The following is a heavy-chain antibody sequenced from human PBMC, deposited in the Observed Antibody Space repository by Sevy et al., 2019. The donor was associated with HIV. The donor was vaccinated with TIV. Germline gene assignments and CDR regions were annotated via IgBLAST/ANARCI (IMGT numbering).Heavy chain of an antibody. D-gene: IGHD5-12*01. V-gene: IGHV3-30*18. Sequence: GGSLRLSCAASGFTFSDYGMHWVRQAPGKGLEWVVVISYDGSKKYYADSVKGRFTISRDNSKNTLYLQMNSLRAEDTAVYYCAKDQRWLQSYYYYGMDVWGQGTTVTVSS. J-gene: IGHJ6*02. CDR1: GFTFSDYG. CDR2: ISYDGSKK. CDR3: AKDQRWLQSYYYYGMDV.